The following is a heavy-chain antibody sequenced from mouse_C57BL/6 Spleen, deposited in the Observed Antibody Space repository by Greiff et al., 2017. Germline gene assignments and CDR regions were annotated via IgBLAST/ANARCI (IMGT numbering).Heavy chain of an antibody. V-gene: IGHV5-17*01. J-gene: IGHJ2*01. CDR1: GFTFSDYG. Sequence: DVMLVESGGGLVKPGGSLKLSCAASGFTFSDYGMHWVRQAPEKGLEWVAYISSGSSTIYYADTVKGRFTISRDNAKNTLFLQMTSLRSEDTAMYYCARWSYYDYGFDYWGQGTTLTVSS. CDR2: ISSGSSTI. CDR3: ARWSYYDYGFDY. D-gene: IGHD2-4*01.